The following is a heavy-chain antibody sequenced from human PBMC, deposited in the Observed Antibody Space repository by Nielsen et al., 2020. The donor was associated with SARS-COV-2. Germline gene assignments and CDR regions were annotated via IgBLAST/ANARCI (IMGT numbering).Heavy chain of an antibody. CDR2: ISYDGTE. CDR3: ARETIDHTSSFVDY. J-gene: IGHJ4*02. D-gene: IGHD6-6*01. V-gene: IGHV3-30*04. CDR1: GFTFSNYA. Sequence: GESLKISCAASGFTFSNYAMHWVRQAPGKGLDWMTIISYDGTEHYADSVKGRFTISRDNSRHTVFLQMNNLGVQDTAVYYCARETIDHTSSFVDYWGQGTLVTVSS.